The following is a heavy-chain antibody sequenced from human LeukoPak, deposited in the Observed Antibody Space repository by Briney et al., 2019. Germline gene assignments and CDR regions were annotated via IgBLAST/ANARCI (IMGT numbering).Heavy chain of an antibody. CDR1: GGSISSSNYY. D-gene: IGHD5-12*01. CDR2: IYYRGST. Sequence: SETLSLTCTVSGGSISSSNYYWGWSRQPPGKGREWIVNIYYRGSTYYNPSLKTRVTMSVNTSKNQFSLKLSSVTAADTAVYDCARKSSAYDFYSYGMDVWGQGTTVTVSS. CDR3: ARKSSAYDFYSYGMDV. V-gene: IGHV4-39*01. J-gene: IGHJ6*02.